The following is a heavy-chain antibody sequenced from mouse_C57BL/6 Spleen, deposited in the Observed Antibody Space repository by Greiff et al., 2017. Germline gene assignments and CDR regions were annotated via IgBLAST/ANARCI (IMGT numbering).Heavy chain of an antibody. CDR1: GFNIKDDY. J-gene: IGHJ1*03. CDR3: TTPLYYYGSRGYFDV. CDR2: IDPENGDT. Sequence: VQLQQSGAELVRPGASVKLSCTASGFNIKDDYMHWVKQRPEQGLEWIGWIDPENGDTEYASKFQGKATITADTSSNTAYLQLSSLTSEDTAVYYCTTPLYYYGSRGYFDVWGTGTTVTVSS. V-gene: IGHV14-4*01. D-gene: IGHD1-1*01.